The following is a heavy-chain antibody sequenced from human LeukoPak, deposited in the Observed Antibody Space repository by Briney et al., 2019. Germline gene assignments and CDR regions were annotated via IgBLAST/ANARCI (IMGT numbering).Heavy chain of an antibody. CDR1: GFSVTDYY. CDR3: AELGITMIGGV. Sequence: NHGGSLRLSCAASGFSVTDYYMNWIRQAPGKGLEWISFISSSGSTKYYADSVKGRFTISRDTTKNSLYLQMNSLRAEDTAVYYCAELGITMIGGVWGKGTTVTISS. J-gene: IGHJ6*04. V-gene: IGHV3-11*04. D-gene: IGHD3-10*02. CDR2: ISSSGSTK.